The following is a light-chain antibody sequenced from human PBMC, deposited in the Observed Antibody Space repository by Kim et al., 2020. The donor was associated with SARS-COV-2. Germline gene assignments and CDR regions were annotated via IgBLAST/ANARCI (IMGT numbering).Light chain of an antibody. CDR1: SSNIRAGYN. V-gene: IGLV1-40*03. Sequence: QGLTIACTGSSSNIRAGYNEVWCQQLPGTAPQLLLYGNSNRPSGVPDRFSGSKTGASAALASIGRQAEDEADYYCQSYDSSLRGWVFGGGTQLTVL. CDR3: QSYDSSLRGWV. CDR2: GNS. J-gene: IGLJ3*02.